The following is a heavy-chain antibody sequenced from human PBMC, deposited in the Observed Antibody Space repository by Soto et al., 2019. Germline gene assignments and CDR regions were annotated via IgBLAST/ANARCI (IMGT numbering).Heavy chain of an antibody. CDR1: GFTVSSNY. J-gene: IGHJ4*02. CDR3: ARDSGYRHRPLDY. Sequence: PGGSLRLSCAASGFTVSSNYMSWVRQAPGKGLEWVSVIYSGGRTYYADSVKGRFTISRDNSKHPLYLQLNSLSAEDTAVFYYARDSGYRHRPLDYWGQGTRVTVSS. CDR2: IYSGGRT. D-gene: IGHD5-18*01. V-gene: IGHV3-66*01.